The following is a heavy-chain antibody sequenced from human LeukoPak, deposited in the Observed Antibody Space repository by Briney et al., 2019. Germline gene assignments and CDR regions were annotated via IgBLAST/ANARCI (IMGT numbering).Heavy chain of an antibody. CDR1: GGSFSGYY. CDR3: ARDNYDRTHAFDI. Sequence: PSETLSLTCAVYGGSFSGYYWSWIRQPPGKGLEWIGEINPSGSTNYNPSLKSRVTISVDTSKNQFSLKLSSVTAADTAVYYCARDNYDRTHAFDIWGQGTMVTVSS. J-gene: IGHJ3*02. V-gene: IGHV4-34*01. D-gene: IGHD3-9*01. CDR2: INPSGST.